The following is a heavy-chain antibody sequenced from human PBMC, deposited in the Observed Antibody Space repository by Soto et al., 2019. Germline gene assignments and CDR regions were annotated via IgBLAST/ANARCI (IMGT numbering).Heavy chain of an antibody. Sequence: GGSLRLSCAASGFTFSSYWMSWVRQAPGKGLEWVANIKQDGSEKYYVDSVKGRFTISRDNAKNSLYLQMNSLRAEDTAVYCCAREPDYSNYPTYFDYWGQGTLVTVSS. J-gene: IGHJ4*02. CDR1: GFTFSSYW. V-gene: IGHV3-7*01. CDR2: IKQDGSEK. D-gene: IGHD4-4*01. CDR3: AREPDYSNYPTYFDY.